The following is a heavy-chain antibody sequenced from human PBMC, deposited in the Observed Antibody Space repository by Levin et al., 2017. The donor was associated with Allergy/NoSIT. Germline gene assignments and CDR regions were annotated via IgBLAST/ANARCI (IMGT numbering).Heavy chain of an antibody. CDR2: INADSGVP. Sequence: ASVKVSCTASGSSFIGYYVHWVRQAPGQGLEWMGWINADSGVPNFIEKFQGRVTVTSDMSSRTFSIDLSSLTADDTAVYYCSRVPVGVAAVGDPFRVWGPGTMVIVSS. CDR1: GSSFIGYY. CDR3: SRVPVGVAAVGDPFRV. J-gene: IGHJ3*01. V-gene: IGHV1-2*02. D-gene: IGHD6-13*01.